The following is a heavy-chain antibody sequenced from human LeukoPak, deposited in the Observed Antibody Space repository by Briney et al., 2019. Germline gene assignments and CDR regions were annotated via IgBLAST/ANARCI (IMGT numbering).Heavy chain of an antibody. CDR2: IYYSGST. CDR3: ARDRYGSSWSLTYYYYYYMDV. V-gene: IGHV4-39*07. Sequence: SETLSLTCTVSGGSISSSSYYWGWIRQPPGKGLEWIGSIYYSGSTYYNPSLKSRVTISVDTSKNQFSLKLSSVTAADTAVYYCARDRYGSSWSLTYYYYYYMDVWGKGTTVTVSS. J-gene: IGHJ6*03. D-gene: IGHD6-13*01. CDR1: GGSISSSSYY.